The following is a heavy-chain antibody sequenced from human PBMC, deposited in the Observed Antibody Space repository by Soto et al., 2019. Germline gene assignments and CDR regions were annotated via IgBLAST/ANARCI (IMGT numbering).Heavy chain of an antibody. J-gene: IGHJ6*02. CDR3: ARTPTGYYYYGMAV. D-gene: IGHD3-10*01. CDR2: IYYSGST. CDR1: GGSISSYY. V-gene: IGHV4-59*01. Sequence: ETLSLTCTVSGGSISSYYWSWIRQPPGKGLEWIGYIYYSGSTNYNPSLKSRVTISVDTSKNQFSLKLSSVTAADTAVYYCARTPTGYYYYGMAVSGQGTTVTVSS.